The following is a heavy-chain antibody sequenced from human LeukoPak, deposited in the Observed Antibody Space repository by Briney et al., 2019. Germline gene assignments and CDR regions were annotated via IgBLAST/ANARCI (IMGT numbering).Heavy chain of an antibody. V-gene: IGHV5-51*01. CDR1: EYTFTSYW. CDR2: IYPGDSNT. J-gene: IGHJ5*01. D-gene: IGHD3-9*01. CDR3: AKTTGYNTYNWFDP. Sequence: GESLKISCKGSEYTFTSYWIGWVRQMPGKGLEWMGIIYPGDSNTRYSPSFQGQVTISADKSINTAYLQWSSVRASDTAMYYCAKTTGYNTYNWFDPWGQGTLVTVSS.